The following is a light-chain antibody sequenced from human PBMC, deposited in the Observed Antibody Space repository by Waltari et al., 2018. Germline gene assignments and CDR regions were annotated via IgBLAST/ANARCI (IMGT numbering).Light chain of an antibody. CDR3: QQYYSTPRT. Sequence: DIQMTQSPSSLSASVGDRVTITCRASQSISSYLNWYQQKPGKAPKLLIYAASSLQSGVPDRVSGSGSGTDFTLPISSLQAEDVAVYYCQQYYSTPRTFGQGTKVEIK. V-gene: IGKV1-39*01. CDR2: AAS. J-gene: IGKJ1*01. CDR1: QSISSY.